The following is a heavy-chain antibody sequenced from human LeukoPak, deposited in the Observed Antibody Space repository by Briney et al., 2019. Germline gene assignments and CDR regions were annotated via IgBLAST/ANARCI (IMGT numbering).Heavy chain of an antibody. V-gene: IGHV4-59*08. CDR2: IYNTGTT. CDR1: GGSISSDY. Sequence: SETLSLTCTVSGGSISSDYWTWIRQPPGKGLEWIGYIYNTGTTNYNPSLKSRVTISLDTSKNQFSLKLSSVTAADTAVYYCARHLTTAMVKAHFDYWGQGTLVTVSS. CDR3: ARHLTTAMVKAHFDY. J-gene: IGHJ4*02. D-gene: IGHD5-18*01.